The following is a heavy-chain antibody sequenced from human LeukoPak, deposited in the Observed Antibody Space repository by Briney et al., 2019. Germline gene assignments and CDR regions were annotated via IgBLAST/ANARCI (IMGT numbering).Heavy chain of an antibody. CDR2: MYYSGST. D-gene: IGHD1-26*01. CDR3: ARGRAVGATVPLNY. CDR1: GGSISSYY. V-gene: IGHV4-59*01. J-gene: IGHJ4*02. Sequence: SETLSLTCTVSGGSISSYYWSWIRQPPGKGLEWIGYMYYSGSTNYNPSLKSRVTISVDMSKNQVSLKLSSVTAADTAVYYCARGRAVGATVPLNYWGQGTLVTVSS.